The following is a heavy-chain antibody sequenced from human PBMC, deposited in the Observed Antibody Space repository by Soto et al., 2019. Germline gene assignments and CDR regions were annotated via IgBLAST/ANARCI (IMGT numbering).Heavy chain of an antibody. Sequence: SGPTLVNPTQTLTLTCTFSGSSLSTSGVGVGWIRQPPGKALEWLALIYWDDDKRYSPSLKSRLTITKDTSKNQVVLTMTNMDPVDTATYYCAHRPYYYDSSGYSREGYFQHWGQGTLVTVSS. CDR1: GSSLSTSGVG. CDR2: IYWDDDK. V-gene: IGHV2-5*02. CDR3: AHRPYYYDSSGYSREGYFQH. J-gene: IGHJ1*01. D-gene: IGHD3-22*01.